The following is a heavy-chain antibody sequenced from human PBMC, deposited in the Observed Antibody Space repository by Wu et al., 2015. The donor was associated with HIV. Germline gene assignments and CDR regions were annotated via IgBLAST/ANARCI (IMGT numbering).Heavy chain of an antibody. Sequence: QVQLVQSGAEVKKPGASVKVSCKASGYTFTSYYMHWVRQAPGQGLEWMGIINPSGGSTSYAQKFQGRVTMTRDTSTSTVYMELSSLRSEDTAVYYCARDRKDPGIAVAGLDYWGQGTLVTVSS. V-gene: IGHV1-46*01. CDR2: INPSGGST. D-gene: IGHD6-19*01. J-gene: IGHJ4*02. CDR1: GYTFTSYY. CDR3: ARDRKDPGIAVAGLDY.